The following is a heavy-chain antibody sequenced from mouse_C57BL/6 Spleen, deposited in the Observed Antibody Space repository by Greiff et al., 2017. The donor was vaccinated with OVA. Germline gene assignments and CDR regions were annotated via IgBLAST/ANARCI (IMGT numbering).Heavy chain of an antibody. CDR2: IDPSDSYT. CDR1: GYTFTSYW. J-gene: IGHJ1*03. CDR3: ARKGSYYTYWYFDV. V-gene: IGHV1-50*01. Sequence: VQLQQPGAELVKPGASVKLSCKASGYTFTSYWMQWVKQRPGQGLEWIGEIDPSDSYTNYNQKFKGKATLTVDTSSSTAYMQLSSLTSEDSAVYYCARKGSYYTYWYFDVWGTGTTVTVS. D-gene: IGHD2-12*01.